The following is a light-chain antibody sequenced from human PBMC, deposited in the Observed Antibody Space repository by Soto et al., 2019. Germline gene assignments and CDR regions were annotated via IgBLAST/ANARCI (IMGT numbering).Light chain of an antibody. CDR3: QQYNTYSPWT. J-gene: IGKJ1*01. CDR1: QSISSS. V-gene: IGKV1-5*01. Sequence: DIQMTQSPSTLSASVGDRVTITCRASQSISSSLAWYQQKPGKAPKLLIYDASSLESGVPSRLSGSGSGTEFTLTISSLQPDDFATYYCQQYNTYSPWTFGQGTKVEIK. CDR2: DAS.